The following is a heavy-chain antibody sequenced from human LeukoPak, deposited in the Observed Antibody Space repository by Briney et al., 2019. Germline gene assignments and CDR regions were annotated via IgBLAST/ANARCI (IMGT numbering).Heavy chain of an antibody. D-gene: IGHD2-2*01. CDR1: GYTFTSYG. V-gene: IGHV1-18*01. CDR2: ISAYNGNT. CDR3: ARDGAFYCSSTSCYLPLMDV. Sequence: ASVKVSCKASGYTFTSYGISWVRQAPGQGLEWMGWISAYNGNTNYAQKLQGRVTMTTDTSTSTAYMELRSLRSDDTAVYYCARDGAFYCSSTSCYLPLMDVWGQGTTVTVSS. J-gene: IGHJ6*02.